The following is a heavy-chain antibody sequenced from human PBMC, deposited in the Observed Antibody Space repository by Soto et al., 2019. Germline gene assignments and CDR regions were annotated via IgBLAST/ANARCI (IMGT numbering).Heavy chain of an antibody. Sequence: QVQLVESGGGVVQPGSSLRLSCAASGFTFSSYGMHWVRQAPGKGLEWVAVIWYDGTNKYYADSVKGRFTISRDNSKNTLDLQMNSLRAEDTAVYYCASDCCGRDCYRIDSWGQGTLVTVFS. V-gene: IGHV3-33*01. CDR3: ASDCCGRDCYRIDS. CDR1: GFTFSSYG. CDR2: IWYDGTNK. J-gene: IGHJ4*02. D-gene: IGHD2-21*02.